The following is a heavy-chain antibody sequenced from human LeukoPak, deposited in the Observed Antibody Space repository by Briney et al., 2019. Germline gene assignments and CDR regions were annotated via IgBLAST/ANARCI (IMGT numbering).Heavy chain of an antibody. CDR3: ARRGMYGSGGSVLDY. CDR1: GFTFSSYA. V-gene: IGHV4-34*01. J-gene: IGHJ4*02. CDR2: INHSGST. D-gene: IGHD3-10*01. Sequence: GSLRLSCAASGFTFSSYAMSWVRQPPGKGLEWIGEINHSGSTNYNPSLKSRVTISVDTSKNQFSLKLTSVTAADTAVYYCARRGMYGSGGSVLDYWGQGTLVTVSS.